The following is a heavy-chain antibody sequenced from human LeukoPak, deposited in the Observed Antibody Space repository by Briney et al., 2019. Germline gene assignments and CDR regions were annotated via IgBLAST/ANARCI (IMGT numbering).Heavy chain of an antibody. Sequence: GGSLRLSCAASGFTFSSYSMNWVRQAPGKGLEWVSYISSSSSTIYYADSVKGRFTISRDNAKNSLYLQMNSLRDEDTAVYYCARSSYSSSSWFRNWFDPWGQGTLVTVSP. CDR2: ISSSSSTI. CDR3: ARSSYSSSSWFRNWFDP. J-gene: IGHJ5*02. CDR1: GFTFSSYS. D-gene: IGHD6-6*01. V-gene: IGHV3-48*02.